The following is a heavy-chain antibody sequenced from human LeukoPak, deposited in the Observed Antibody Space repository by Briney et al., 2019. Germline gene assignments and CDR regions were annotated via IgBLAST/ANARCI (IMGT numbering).Heavy chain of an antibody. CDR2: INPNSDGT. J-gene: IGHJ6*03. D-gene: IGHD5-18*01. Sequence: ASVKVSCKASEYTFTGYYMHWVRQAPGQGLEWMGWINPNSDGTNYAQNLQGRVTMTRDTSISTAYMELSRLRSDDTAVYYCARGVDTAMVPYYYYYMDVWGKGTMVTVSS. CDR3: ARGVDTAMVPYYYYYMDV. CDR1: EYTFTGYY. V-gene: IGHV1-2*02.